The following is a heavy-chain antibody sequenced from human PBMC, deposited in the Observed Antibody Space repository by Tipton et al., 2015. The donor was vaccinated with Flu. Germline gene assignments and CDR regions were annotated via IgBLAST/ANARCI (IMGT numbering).Heavy chain of an antibody. Sequence: SLRLSCAASGFTFSSYWMSWVRQAPGKGLEWVANIKQDGSEKYYVDSVKGRFTISRDNAKNSLYLQMNSLRAEDTAVYYCARVSGIAIFGVVATFYYYGMDVWGQGTTVTVSS. CDR3: ARVSGIAIFGVVATFYYYGMDV. J-gene: IGHJ6*02. V-gene: IGHV3-7*01. D-gene: IGHD3-3*01. CDR1: GFTFSSYW. CDR2: IKQDGSEK.